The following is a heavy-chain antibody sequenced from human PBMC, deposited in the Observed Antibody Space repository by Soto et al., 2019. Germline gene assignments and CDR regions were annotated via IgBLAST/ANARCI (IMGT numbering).Heavy chain of an antibody. V-gene: IGHV1-18*01. J-gene: IGHJ4*02. CDR2: ISAYNGNT. Sequence: QVQLVQSGAEVKKPGASVKVSCKASGYTFTSYGISWVRQAPGQGLEWMGWISAYNGNTNYAQKLQGRVTMTTDTPTRRAYRELRILRADETDVYYYASQELASTGTWYSISWYVPRSFDYLGQGTLVPVFS. CDR1: GYTFTSYG. D-gene: IGHD6-13*01. CDR3: ASQELASTGTWYSISWYVPRSFDY.